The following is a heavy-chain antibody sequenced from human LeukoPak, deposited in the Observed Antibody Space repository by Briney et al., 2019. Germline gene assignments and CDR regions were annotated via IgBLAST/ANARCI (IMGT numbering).Heavy chain of an antibody. CDR2: INSDSGFT. V-gene: IGHV1-2*02. Sequence: ASVKVSCKASGYTFTGYYMNWVRQAPGQGLGWMGWINSDSGFTKYAQKFQGRVTMTRDTSITTVHMDLTRLTSDDTAVYYCARNFDMKGFDPWGQGTLVTVSS. CDR1: GYTFTGYY. CDR3: ARNFDMKGFDP. J-gene: IGHJ5*02. D-gene: IGHD3-9*01.